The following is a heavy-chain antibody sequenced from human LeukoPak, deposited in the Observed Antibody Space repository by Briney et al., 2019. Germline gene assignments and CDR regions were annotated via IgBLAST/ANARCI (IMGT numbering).Heavy chain of an antibody. CDR3: AKYLPSDSSGYKYYFDY. D-gene: IGHD3-22*01. Sequence: GGSLRLSCAASGFTFSSYAMSWVRQAPGKGLEWVSAISGSGGSTYYADSVKGRFTISRDNSKNTLYLQMNSLRAEDTAVYYCAKYLPSDSSGYKYYFDYWGQGTLVTVSS. CDR2: ISGSGGST. V-gene: IGHV3-23*01. J-gene: IGHJ4*02. CDR1: GFTFSSYA.